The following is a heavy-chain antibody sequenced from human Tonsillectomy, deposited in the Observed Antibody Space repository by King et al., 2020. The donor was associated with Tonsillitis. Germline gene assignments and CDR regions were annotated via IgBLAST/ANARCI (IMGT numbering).Heavy chain of an antibody. V-gene: IGHV3-23*04. CDR2: ISGSGSST. Sequence: VQLVESGGGLVQPGGSLRLSCAASGFTFSSYAMSWVRQAPGKGLEWVSGISGSGSSTYYADSVKGRFLISRDNSKNTLYLQMNSLRAEDTAVYYCAKDPAHITMVRGVIITGAFDIWGQGTMVTVSS. CDR3: AKDPAHITMVRGVIITGAFDI. CDR1: GFTFSSYA. D-gene: IGHD3-10*01. J-gene: IGHJ3*02.